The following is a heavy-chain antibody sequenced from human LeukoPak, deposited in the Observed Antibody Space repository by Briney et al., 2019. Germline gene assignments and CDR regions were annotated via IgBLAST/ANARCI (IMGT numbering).Heavy chain of an antibody. CDR2: ISYDGSNK. CDR3: AREGRDSSSWSYFDY. V-gene: IGHV3-30*01. D-gene: IGHD6-13*01. J-gene: IGHJ4*02. CDR1: GFTLSSYA. Sequence: RRPLRLSCAASGFTLSSYAMHWVRQAPGKGIEWVAVISYDGSNKYYADSVKGRFTISRDNSKNTLYLQMNSLRAEDTAVYYCAREGRDSSSWSYFDYWGQGTLVTVSS.